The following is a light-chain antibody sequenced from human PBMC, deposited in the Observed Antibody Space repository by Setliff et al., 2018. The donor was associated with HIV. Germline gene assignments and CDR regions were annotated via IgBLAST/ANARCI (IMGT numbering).Light chain of an antibody. V-gene: IGLV1-47*01. CDR3: AAWDDSLSGLYV. Sequence: VVTQPPSASGTPGQRVTISCSGSSSNIGTNYVYWYQQLPGTAPKLLIYRNNQRPSGVPDRFSGSKSGTSASLAISGLRSEDEADYYCAAWDDSLSGLYVFGAGTKVTVL. CDR2: RNN. J-gene: IGLJ1*01. CDR1: SSNIGTNY.